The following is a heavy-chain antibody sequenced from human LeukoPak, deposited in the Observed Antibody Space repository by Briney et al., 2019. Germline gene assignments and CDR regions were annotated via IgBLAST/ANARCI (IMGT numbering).Heavy chain of an antibody. CDR2: ISWNSGSI. J-gene: IGHJ4*02. V-gene: IGHV3-9*01. Sequence: GRSLRLSCAASGFFFDDYAMHWVRQAPGKGLEWVSGISWNSGSIGYADSVKGRFTISRDNAKNSLYLQMNSLRAEDTALYYCAKGRPYYYGSGSYPPFDYWGQGTLVTVPS. CDR1: GFFFDDYA. D-gene: IGHD3-10*01. CDR3: AKGRPYYYGSGSYPPFDY.